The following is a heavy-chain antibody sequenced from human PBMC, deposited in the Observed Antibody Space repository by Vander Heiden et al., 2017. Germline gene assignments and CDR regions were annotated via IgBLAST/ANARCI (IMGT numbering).Heavy chain of an antibody. CDR3: AKKDYYDSSGPPRY. CDR1: GFTFSSYA. J-gene: IGHJ4*02. CDR2: ISGSGGTT. D-gene: IGHD3-22*01. V-gene: IGHV3-23*01. Sequence: EVQLLESGGGLVQPGGSLRLSCAASGFTFSSYAMSGVRQAPGKGLEWVSAISGSGGTTYYADSVKGRFTISRDNSKNTLYLQMNSLRAEDTAVYYCAKKDYYDSSGPPRYWGQGTLVTVSS.